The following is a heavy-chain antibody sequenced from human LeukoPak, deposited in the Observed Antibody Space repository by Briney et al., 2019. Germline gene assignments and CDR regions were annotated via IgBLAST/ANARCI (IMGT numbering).Heavy chain of an antibody. D-gene: IGHD3/OR15-3a*01. CDR1: GFTFSSYG. Sequence: QTGRSLRLSCAASGFTFSSYGMHWVRQAPGKGLEWVAVIWYDGSNKYYADSVKGRFTISRDNSKNTMYLQMNSLRAEDTAVYYCARGRPWTSYYYYGMDVWGQGTTVTVSS. V-gene: IGHV3-33*01. CDR3: ARGRPWTSYYYYGMDV. CDR2: IWYDGSNK. J-gene: IGHJ6*02.